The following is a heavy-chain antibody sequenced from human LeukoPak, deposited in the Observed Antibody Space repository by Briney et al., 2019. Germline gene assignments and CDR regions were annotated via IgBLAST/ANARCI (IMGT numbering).Heavy chain of an antibody. D-gene: IGHD2-21*02. CDR3: ARGHHVVVATATWASDAFDL. Sequence: GEFLKISCKGSGYNFTSHWIGWVRQMPGKGLEWMGIIYPGDSDSRQSPSLRGQVTISADKSINTAYLQWNSLKASDTAMYYCARGHHVVVATATWASDAFDLWGQGTMVTVSS. J-gene: IGHJ3*01. CDR2: IYPGDSDS. V-gene: IGHV5-51*01. CDR1: GYNFTSHW.